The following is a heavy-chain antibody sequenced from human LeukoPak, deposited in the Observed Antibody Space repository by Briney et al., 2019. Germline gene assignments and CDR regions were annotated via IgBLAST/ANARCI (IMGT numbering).Heavy chain of an antibody. CDR1: GGSFSGYY. J-gene: IGHJ5*02. CDR2: INHSGST. CDR3: AKKPGYSSSWYRIREDWFDP. V-gene: IGHV4-34*01. Sequence: PSETLSLTCAVYGGSFSGYYWSWIRQPPGKGLEWIGEINHSGSTNYNPSLKSRVTISVDTSKNQFSLKLSSVTAADTAVYYCAKKPGYSSSWYRIREDWFDPWGQGTLVTVSS. D-gene: IGHD6-13*01.